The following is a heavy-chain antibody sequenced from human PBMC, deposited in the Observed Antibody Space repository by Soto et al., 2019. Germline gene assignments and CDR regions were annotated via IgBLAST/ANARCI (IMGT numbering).Heavy chain of an antibody. CDR2: ISFSGGSI. Sequence: EVQLVESGGALVQPGGSLRLSCAASGFTFSSYEMNWVRQAPGQGLEWVSHISFSGGSIYYADSVKGRFAISRDNAKKSLYLQMNGLRAEDTAVYYCARESDYDTFDHWGQGTLVTVSS. J-gene: IGHJ4*02. V-gene: IGHV3-48*03. CDR1: GFTFSSYE. CDR3: ARESDYDTFDH. D-gene: IGHD1-26*01.